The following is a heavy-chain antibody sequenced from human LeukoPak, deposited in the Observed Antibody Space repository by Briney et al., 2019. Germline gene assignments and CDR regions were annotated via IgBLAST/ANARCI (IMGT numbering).Heavy chain of an antibody. J-gene: IGHJ6*03. D-gene: IGHD1-26*01. CDR3: ARVVVGATTPYYYYYMDV. CDR1: GGTFSSYA. CDR2: IIPIFGTA. V-gene: IGHV1-69*05. Sequence: ASVKVSCKASGGTFSSYAISWVRQAPGQGLEWMRRIIPIFGTANYAQKFQGRVTITTDESTSTAYMELSSLRSEDTAVYYCARVVVGATTPYYYYYMDVWGKGTTVTVSS.